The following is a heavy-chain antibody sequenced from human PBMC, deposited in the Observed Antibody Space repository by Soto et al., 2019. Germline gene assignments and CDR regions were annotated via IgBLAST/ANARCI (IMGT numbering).Heavy chain of an antibody. D-gene: IGHD3-16*01. Sequence: GGSLRLSCAASGFKFSNYAMSWVRQAPGKGLEWVSLISATGGGTYYADSVKGRFTISRENSHNTLYLQVHSLTAEDTAVYYCAKDRRAGGNSAFYFDLWGQGPKVTFSS. CDR3: AKDRRAGGNSAFYFDL. J-gene: IGHJ4*02. CDR2: ISATGGGT. V-gene: IGHV3-23*01. CDR1: GFKFSNYA.